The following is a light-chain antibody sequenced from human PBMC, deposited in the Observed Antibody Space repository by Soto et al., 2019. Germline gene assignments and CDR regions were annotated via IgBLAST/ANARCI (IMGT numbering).Light chain of an antibody. CDR2: EVS. CDR1: SSDVGAHNF. J-gene: IGLJ1*01. V-gene: IGLV2-14*01. CDR3: NSYTSSNTYV. Sequence: QSVLTQPASVSGSPGQAITISCSGSSSDVGAHNFVSWYQHHPGKAPKLMIYEVSNRSSGVSNRFSGSKSGNTASLTMSGLQAEDEADYYCNSYTSSNTYVFGSGTKVTVV.